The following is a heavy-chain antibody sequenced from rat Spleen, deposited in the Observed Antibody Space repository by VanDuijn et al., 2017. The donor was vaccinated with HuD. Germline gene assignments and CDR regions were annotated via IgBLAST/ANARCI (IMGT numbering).Heavy chain of an antibody. V-gene: IGHV10-5*01. Sequence: VQVVESGGGLVQPKESLKISCAASGFTFSNAAMYWVRQAPGKGLEWVARIRTKPNNYATYYADSVKGRFTISRDDSKSMVYLQMDNLKTEDTAMYYCTAGRAYVMDAWGQGASVTVSS. CDR2: IRTKPNNYAT. CDR1: GFTFSNAA. CDR3: TAGRAYVMDA. D-gene: IGHD1-11*01. J-gene: IGHJ4*01.